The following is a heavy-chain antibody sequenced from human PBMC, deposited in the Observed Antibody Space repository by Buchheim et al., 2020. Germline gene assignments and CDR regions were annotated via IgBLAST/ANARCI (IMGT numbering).Heavy chain of an antibody. Sequence: QVQLQQWGAGLLKPSETLSLTCAVYGGSFSGYYWSWIRQLPGKGLEWIGEINHSGSTNYNPSLKSRVTISVDTSKNQFSLKLSSVTAADTAVYYCARHVLTSSGWRYYFDYWGQGTL. CDR3: ARHVLTSSGWRYYFDY. D-gene: IGHD6-19*01. J-gene: IGHJ4*02. CDR2: INHSGST. CDR1: GGSFSGYY. V-gene: IGHV4-34*01.